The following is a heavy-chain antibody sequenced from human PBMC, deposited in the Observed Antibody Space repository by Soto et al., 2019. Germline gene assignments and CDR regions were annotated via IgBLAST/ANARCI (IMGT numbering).Heavy chain of an antibody. D-gene: IGHD2-2*02. CDR3: ARADPDIVVVPAAIPGWFDP. CDR2: INHSGST. Sequence: SETLSLTCAVYGGPFSGYYWSWIHQPPGKRLEWIGEINHSGSTNYNPSLKSRVTISVDTSKNQFSLKLSSVTAADTAVYYCARADPDIVVVPAAIPGWFDPWGQGXLVTVPS. J-gene: IGHJ5*02. V-gene: IGHV4-34*01. CDR1: GGPFSGYY.